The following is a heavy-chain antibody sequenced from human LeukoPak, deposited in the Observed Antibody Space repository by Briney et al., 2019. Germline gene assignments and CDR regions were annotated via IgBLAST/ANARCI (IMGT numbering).Heavy chain of an antibody. J-gene: IGHJ4*02. CDR3: ARGEVLRFLEWSYGDFDY. CDR1: GFTFSSYG. V-gene: IGHV3-33*01. D-gene: IGHD3-3*01. CDR2: IWYDGSNK. Sequence: PGGSLRLSCAASGFTFSSYGMHWVRQAPGKGLEWVAVIWYDGSNKYYADSVKGRFTISRDNSKNTLYLQMNSLRAEDTAVYYCARGEVLRFLEWSYGDFDYWGQGTLVTVSS.